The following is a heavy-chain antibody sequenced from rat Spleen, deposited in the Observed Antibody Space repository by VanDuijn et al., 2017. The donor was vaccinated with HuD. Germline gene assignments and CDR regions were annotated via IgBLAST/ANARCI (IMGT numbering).Heavy chain of an antibody. CDR2: IIYDGSST. V-gene: IGHV5S10*01. Sequence: EVQLVESGGGLVQPGRSLKLSCAASGFTFSDYYMAWVRQAPTKGLEWVATIIYDGSSTYYRDSVKGRFTISRDNAKSTLYLQMDSLRSEDTATYYCATDLDGYVMDAWGQGASVTVSS. CDR1: GFTFSDYY. J-gene: IGHJ4*01. D-gene: IGHD1-12*02. CDR3: ATDLDGYVMDA.